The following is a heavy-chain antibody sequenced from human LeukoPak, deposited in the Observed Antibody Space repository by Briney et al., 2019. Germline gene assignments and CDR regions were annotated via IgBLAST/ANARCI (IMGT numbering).Heavy chain of an antibody. V-gene: IGHV3-9*01. CDR2: ISCISGSI. Sequence: SLRLSCAASGFTFDDYAMHWVRQAPGKGVEWVSGISCISGSIGYADSVKGRFTISRDNAKNSLYLQMNSVRAEDTALYYCAKDIGAGIAAAGMFDYWGQGTLVTVSS. D-gene: IGHD6-13*01. CDR1: GFTFDDYA. J-gene: IGHJ4*02. CDR3: AKDIGAGIAAAGMFDY.